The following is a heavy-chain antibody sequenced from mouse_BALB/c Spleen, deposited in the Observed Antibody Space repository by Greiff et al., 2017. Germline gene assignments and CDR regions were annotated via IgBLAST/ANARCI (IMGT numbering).Heavy chain of an antibody. CDR2: IWSGGST. D-gene: IGHD2-4*01. CDR1: GFSLTSYG. CDR3: AREEGYDYRAWFAY. J-gene: IGHJ3*01. V-gene: IGHV2-2*02. Sequence: QVQLQQSGPGLVQPSQSLSITCTVSGFSLTSYGVHWVRQSPGKGLEWLGVIWSGGSTDYNAAFISRLSISKDNSKSQVFFKMNSLQANDTAIYYCAREEGYDYRAWFAYWGQGTLVTVSA.